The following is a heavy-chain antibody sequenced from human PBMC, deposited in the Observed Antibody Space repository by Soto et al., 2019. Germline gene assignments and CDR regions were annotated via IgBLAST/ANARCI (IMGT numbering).Heavy chain of an antibody. CDR3: TKATGVAYYVTDN. Sequence: EVQLLESGGGLVQPGRSLRLSCAASGFTFSSCAMGWVRQTPGKGLEWVSAFSGSADKTFYADSVKGRFTISRDNSKNTVYLQMNSLRAEDTAIYYCTKATGVAYYVTDNWGQGTLVTVSS. CDR2: FSGSADKT. CDR1: GFTFSSCA. D-gene: IGHD1-26*01. J-gene: IGHJ4*02. V-gene: IGHV3-23*01.